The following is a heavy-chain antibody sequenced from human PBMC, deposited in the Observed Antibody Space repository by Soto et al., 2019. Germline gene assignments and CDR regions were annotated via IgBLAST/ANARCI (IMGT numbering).Heavy chain of an antibody. J-gene: IGHJ6*03. CDR3: ARDSRCSSTSCYTGRHYYYMDV. V-gene: IGHV3-66*01. Sequence: GGSLRLSCAASGFTVSSNYMSWVRQAPGKGLEWVSVIYSGGSTYYADSVKGRFTISRDNSKNTLYLQMNSLRAEDTAVYYCARDSRCSSTSCYTGRHYYYMDVWGKGTTVTVSS. CDR1: GFTVSSNY. D-gene: IGHD2-2*02. CDR2: IYSGGST.